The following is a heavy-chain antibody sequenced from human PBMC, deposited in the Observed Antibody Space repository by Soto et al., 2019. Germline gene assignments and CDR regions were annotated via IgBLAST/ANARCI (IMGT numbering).Heavy chain of an antibody. CDR2: IKSKTDGGTT. D-gene: IGHD2-2*01. CDR1: GFTFSNAW. CDR3: TTVAPAANPYYYYYYMDV. J-gene: IGHJ6*03. Sequence: GGSLRLSCAASGFTFSNAWMSWVRQAPGKGLEWVGRIKSKTDGGTTDYAAPVKGRFTISRDDSKNTLYLQMNSLKTEDTAVYYCTTVAPAANPYYYYYYMDVWGKGTTVTVSS. V-gene: IGHV3-15*01.